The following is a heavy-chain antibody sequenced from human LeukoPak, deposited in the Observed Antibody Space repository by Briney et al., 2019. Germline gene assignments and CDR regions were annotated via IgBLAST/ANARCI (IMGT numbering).Heavy chain of an antibody. J-gene: IGHJ6*03. CDR1: GYTFTGYY. CDR3: AREATGDYGDGNGYYYYMDV. D-gene: IGHD4-17*01. CDR2: INPNSGGT. V-gene: IGHV1-2*02. Sequence: ASVKVSCKASGYTFTGYYMHWVRQAPGQGLEWMGWINPNSGGTNYAQKFQGRVTMTRDTSISTAYMELSRLRSDDTAVYYCAREATGDYGDGNGYYYYMDVWGKGTTVTISS.